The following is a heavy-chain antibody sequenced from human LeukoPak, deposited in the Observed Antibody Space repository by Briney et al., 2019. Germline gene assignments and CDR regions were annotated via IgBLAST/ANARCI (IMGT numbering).Heavy chain of an antibody. CDR2: IWHNGNKK. V-gene: IGHV3-33*01. CDR3: ARDPNYYGSGSYFAYFDQ. CDR1: GFTFSGYG. J-gene: IGHJ4*02. D-gene: IGHD3-10*01. Sequence: GGSLRLSCETSGFTFSGYGMHWVRQAPGKGLEWVAVIWHNGNKKYYAYSVKGRFTISRDNSKNTLYLQMNSLRAEDTAVYYCARDPNYYGSGSYFAYFDQWGQGTLVTVSS.